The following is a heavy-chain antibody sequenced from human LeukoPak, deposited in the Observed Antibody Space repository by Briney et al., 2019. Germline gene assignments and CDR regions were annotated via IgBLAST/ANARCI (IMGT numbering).Heavy chain of an antibody. D-gene: IGHD1-26*01. CDR3: ARHPVGATPGPHFDY. CDR1: GGSISSYY. CDR2: IYYSGST. Sequence: SETLSLTCTVPGGSISSYYWSWIRQPPGKGLEWIGYIYYSGSTNYNPSLKSRVTISVDTSKNQFSLKLSSVTAADTAVYYCARHPVGATPGPHFDYWGQGTLVTVSS. V-gene: IGHV4-59*08. J-gene: IGHJ4*02.